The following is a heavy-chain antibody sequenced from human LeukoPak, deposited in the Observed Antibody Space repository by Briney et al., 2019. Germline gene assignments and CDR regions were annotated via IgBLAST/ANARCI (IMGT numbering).Heavy chain of an antibody. D-gene: IGHD3-3*01. V-gene: IGHV4-4*09. J-gene: IGHJ5*02. Sequence: SETLSLTCTVSGGSISSYYWSWIRQPPGKGLEWIGYIYTSGSTNYNPSLKSRVTISVDTSKNQFSLKLSSVTAADTAVYYCARLGEYYDFWSDYYPKWFDPWGQGTLVTVSS. CDR3: ARLGEYYDFWSDYYPKWFDP. CDR1: GGSISSYY. CDR2: IYTSGST.